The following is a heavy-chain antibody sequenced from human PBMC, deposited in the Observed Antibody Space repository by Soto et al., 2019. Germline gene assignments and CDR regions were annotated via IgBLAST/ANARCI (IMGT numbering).Heavy chain of an antibody. CDR1: GFTFSSYA. CDR3: AKGDRPPGYCSSTSCYLY. D-gene: IGHD2-2*01. V-gene: IGHV3-23*01. CDR2: ISGSGGST. J-gene: IGHJ4*02. Sequence: GGSLRLSCAASGFTFSSYAMSWVRQAPGKGLEWVSAISGSGGSTYYADSVKGRFTISRDNSKNTLYLQMNSLRAEDTAVYYCAKGDRPPGYCSSTSCYLYWGQGTLVTVSS.